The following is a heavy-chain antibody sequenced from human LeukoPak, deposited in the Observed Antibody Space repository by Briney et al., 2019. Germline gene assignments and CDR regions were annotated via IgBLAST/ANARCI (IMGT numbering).Heavy chain of an antibody. V-gene: IGHV1-69*06. CDR1: GGTFSSYA. J-gene: IGHJ6*03. D-gene: IGHD5-12*01. CDR3: GRGARPPHYYYYMDV. CDR2: IIPIFGTA. Sequence: SVKVSCKASGGTFSSYAISWVRQAPGQGLEWMGGIIPIFGTANYAQKFQGRVTITADKSTTTAYMELSNLRSEDTAVYYCGRGARPPHYYYYMDVWGKGTTVTVSS.